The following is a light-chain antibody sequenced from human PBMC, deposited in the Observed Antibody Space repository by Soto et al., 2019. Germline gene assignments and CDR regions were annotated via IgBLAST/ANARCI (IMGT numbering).Light chain of an antibody. CDR1: SSDVGSYNY. CDR2: EVS. J-gene: IGLJ1*01. Sequence: QSVLTQPASVSGSPGRSITISCTGTSSDVGSYNYVSRYQQHPGKAPKLMIYEVSNRPSGVSNRFSGSKSGNTASLTISGLQAEDEADYYCCSYTSSTTYVFGTGTKVTVL. CDR3: CSYTSSTTYV. V-gene: IGLV2-14*01.